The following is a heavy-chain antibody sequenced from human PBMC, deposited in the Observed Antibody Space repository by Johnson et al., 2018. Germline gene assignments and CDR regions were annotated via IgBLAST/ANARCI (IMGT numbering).Heavy chain of an antibody. CDR1: GVSISSGGYY. V-gene: IGHV4-31*03. CDR2: LYYSGST. CDR3: ARANSGRNGTGSFDI. J-gene: IGHJ3*02. Sequence: QVQLQESGPGLVKPSQTLSLTCIVSGVSISSGGYYWSWIRQHPGKGLEWIGYLYYSGSTYYNPSLKSRVTISVDTSKKQFSLKLNSVTAADKAMYYCARANSGRNGTGSFDIWGQGTMVTVSS. D-gene: IGHD1-26*01.